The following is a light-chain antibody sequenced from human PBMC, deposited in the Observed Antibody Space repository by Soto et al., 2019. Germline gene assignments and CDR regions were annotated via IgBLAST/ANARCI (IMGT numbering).Light chain of an antibody. V-gene: IGKV3-20*01. CDR3: QQYGSSPLT. J-gene: IGKJ4*01. CDR1: QSVSYY. Sequence: EIVLTQSPGILSLSPGERATLSCRASQSVSYYLAWYQQKPGQAPRLLIYGASNRATGIPDRFSGSGSGTDFTLTISRLEPEDFAVYYCQQYGSSPLTFGGGTKVDIK. CDR2: GAS.